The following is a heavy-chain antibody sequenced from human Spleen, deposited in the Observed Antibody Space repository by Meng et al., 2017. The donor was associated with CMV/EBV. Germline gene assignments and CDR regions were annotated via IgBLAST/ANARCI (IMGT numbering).Heavy chain of an antibody. D-gene: IGHD2-15*01. Sequence: SETLSLTCSVSGGSISTSRYYWGWIRQPPGKGLEWIGSIYYSGNTYYNPSLKSRVTMSVDTSKNQFSLKLSSVTAADTAMYYCARGKYCGGGSCDSMDYWGQGTLVTVSS. CDR3: ARGKYCGGGSCDSMDY. CDR2: IYYSGNT. CDR1: GGSISTSRYY. J-gene: IGHJ4*02. V-gene: IGHV4-39*07.